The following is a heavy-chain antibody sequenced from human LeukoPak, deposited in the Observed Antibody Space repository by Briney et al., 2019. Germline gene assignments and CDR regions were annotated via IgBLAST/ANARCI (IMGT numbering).Heavy chain of an antibody. V-gene: IGHV4-39*01. CDR2: IYYSGST. J-gene: IGHJ5*02. CDR1: GFTFSSYA. Sequence: GSLRLSCAASGFTFSSYAMSWVRQAPGKGLEWIGSIYYSGSTYYNPSLKSRVTISVDTSKNQFSLKLSSVTAADTAVYYCARQGQQQLVINWFDPWGQGTLVTVSS. CDR3: ARQGQQQLVINWFDP. D-gene: IGHD6-13*01.